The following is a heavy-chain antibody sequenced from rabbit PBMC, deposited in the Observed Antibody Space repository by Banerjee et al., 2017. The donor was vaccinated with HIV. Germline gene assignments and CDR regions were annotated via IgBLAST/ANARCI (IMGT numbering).Heavy chain of an antibody. D-gene: IGHD7-1*01. CDR3: ARNEYTGTAYDL. CDR2: IYTGSGGST. CDR1: GFSFSNKYV. V-gene: IGHV1S45*01. J-gene: IGHJ4*01. Sequence: QEQLEESGGGLVKPEGSLTLTCKASGFSFSNKYVMCWVRQAPGKGLEWIGCIYTGSGGSTYYANWAKGRFTISKTSSTTVTLQMASLTAADTATYFCARNEYTGTAYDLWGPGTLVT.